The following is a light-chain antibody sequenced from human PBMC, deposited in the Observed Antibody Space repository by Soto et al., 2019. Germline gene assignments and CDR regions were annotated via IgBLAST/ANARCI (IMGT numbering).Light chain of an antibody. CDR3: SSYTSSGHVV. Sequence: QSVLTQPASVSGSPGQSVTISCIGSTSDIGPYNYVSWYQKHPGKAPKLLIYDVSNRPSGVFNRFSGSKSGNTASLTISGLQAEDEADYYGSSYTSSGHVVFGGGTKLTV. CDR2: DVS. CDR1: TSDIGPYNY. J-gene: IGLJ2*01. V-gene: IGLV2-14*01.